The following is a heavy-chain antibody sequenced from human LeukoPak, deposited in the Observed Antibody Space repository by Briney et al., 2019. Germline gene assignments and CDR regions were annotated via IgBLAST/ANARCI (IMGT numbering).Heavy chain of an antibody. CDR1: SGSINSSHW. D-gene: IGHD2-2*01. Sequence: SETLSLNCAVSSGSINSSHWLSRARQRPGEGLGWIGEICHSGSTNYNPSLKSRVTISVDKSKNQFSLELSSVTAADKAVYYCARAVCSGSCCYDWFDPWGQGTLVTVSS. CDR3: ARAVCSGSCCYDWFDP. CDR2: ICHSGST. V-gene: IGHV4-4*02. J-gene: IGHJ5*02.